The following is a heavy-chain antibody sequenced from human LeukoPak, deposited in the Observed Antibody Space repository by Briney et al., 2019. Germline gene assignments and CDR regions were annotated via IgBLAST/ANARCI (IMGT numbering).Heavy chain of an antibody. CDR2: TSYDGSNK. J-gene: IGHJ6*02. Sequence: RSLRLSCAASGFNFSHYAMHWVRQAPGKGLNWVAVTSYDGSNKYSADSVKGRFTISRDNSKNTLYLQMNSLRAEDTAVYYCARDLGELLWFGESLDGMDVWGQGTTVTVSS. CDR3: ARDLGELLWFGESLDGMDV. D-gene: IGHD3-10*01. CDR1: GFNFSHYA. V-gene: IGHV3-30-3*01.